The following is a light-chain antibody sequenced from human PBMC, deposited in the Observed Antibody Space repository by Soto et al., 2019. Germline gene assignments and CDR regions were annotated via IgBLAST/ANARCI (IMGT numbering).Light chain of an antibody. J-gene: IGKJ4*01. CDR2: LGS. Sequence: DIVMTQSPLSLPVTPGEPASISCRSSQSLLHSNGYNQLDWYLQKPGQSPQLLIYLGSNRASGVPDRFSGSGSGTDFTLKISRVEAEDVGIYYCMQSLRSALTFCGGTKVEIK. CDR1: QSLLHSNGYNQ. CDR3: MQSLRSALT. V-gene: IGKV2-28*01.